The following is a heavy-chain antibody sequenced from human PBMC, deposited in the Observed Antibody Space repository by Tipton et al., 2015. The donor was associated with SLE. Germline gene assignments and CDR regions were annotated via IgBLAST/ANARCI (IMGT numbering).Heavy chain of an antibody. V-gene: IGHV4-59*01. D-gene: IGHD2-15*01. Sequence: LRLSCTVSHTSFSTYSWAWIRQSPERGLEWIGYMSHSGSANYNPSLKSRVTISVDTSRNHFSLSLTSVTAADTAVYYCARDRGFCSGGTCYYDGFDIWGQGTMVSVSS. CDR1: HTSFSTYS. CDR2: MSHSGSA. CDR3: ARDRGFCSGGTCYYDGFDI. J-gene: IGHJ3*02.